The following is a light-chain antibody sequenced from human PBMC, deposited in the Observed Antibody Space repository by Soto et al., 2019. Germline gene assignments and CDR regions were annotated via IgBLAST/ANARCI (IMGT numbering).Light chain of an antibody. Sequence: ENVLTQPPVTLSLFPGDRATLSCRASKRRSANYLAGYQQKRGQAPRVLIYRASIGATGISDRFIGSGSGTDFTLAISTLEPEDFAVYYCQRHGSSPWRFGQGTKVDI. CDR3: QRHGSSPWR. V-gene: IGKV3-20*01. CDR2: RAS. CDR1: KRRSANY. J-gene: IGKJ1*01.